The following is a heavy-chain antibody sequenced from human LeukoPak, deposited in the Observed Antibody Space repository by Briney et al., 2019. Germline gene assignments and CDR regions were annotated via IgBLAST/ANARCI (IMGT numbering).Heavy chain of an antibody. D-gene: IGHD4-23*01. Sequence: PSETLSLTCAVSGYSISSGYYWGWIRQPPGKGLEWIGSVYHSGNTYYNPSLKSRVTISVDTSKNQFSLKLSSVTAADSAVYYCAHLYGGLVNDPFDIWGQGTMVTVSS. CDR1: GYSISSGYY. CDR3: AHLYGGLVNDPFDI. V-gene: IGHV4-38-2*01. CDR2: VYHSGNT. J-gene: IGHJ3*02.